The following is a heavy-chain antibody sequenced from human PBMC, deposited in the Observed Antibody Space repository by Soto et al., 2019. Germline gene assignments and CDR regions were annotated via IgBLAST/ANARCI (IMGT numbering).Heavy chain of an antibody. D-gene: IGHD3-10*01. CDR3: ARVLVWGVGGDY. V-gene: IGHV4-30-4*01. J-gene: IGHJ4*02. Sequence: YLTCTVSGGSISSGDYYWSWIRQPPGKGLEWIGYIYYSGSTYYNPSLKSRVTISVDTSKNQFSLKLSSVTAADTAVYYCARVLVWGVGGDYWGQGTLVTVSS. CDR2: IYYSGST. CDR1: GGSISSGDYY.